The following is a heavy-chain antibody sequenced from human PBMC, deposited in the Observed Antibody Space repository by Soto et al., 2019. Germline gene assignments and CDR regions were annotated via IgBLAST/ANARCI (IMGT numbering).Heavy chain of an antibody. V-gene: IGHV3-74*01. D-gene: IGHD7-27*01. CDR3: VRSPSGCFDY. J-gene: IGHJ4*02. Sequence: EVQLVESGGGFVRPGGTLTLSCAASGFTFSHYWMHWVRQVPGRGLVWVSRLNHNGSSTNYAASVKGRFTISRDNAKNPVDLQMSRLRGGNTGINYCVRSPSGCFDYWGQGAVVTVSS. CDR1: GFTFSHYW. CDR2: LNHNGSST.